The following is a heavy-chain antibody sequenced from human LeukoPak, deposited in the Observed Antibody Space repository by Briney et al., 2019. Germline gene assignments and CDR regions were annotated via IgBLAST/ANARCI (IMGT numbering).Heavy chain of an antibody. V-gene: IGHV1-2*02. CDR1: GYTFTGYY. D-gene: IGHD5-12*01. J-gene: IGHJ1*01. CDR2: INPQSGGK. Sequence: GASVTVSCKASGYTFTGYYMHWVRKAPRPGLESMGWINPQSGGKNYAQKFQGRVTMTRNTSISTAYMELSRLRSDDTAVYYCARGGYDPDLDWGQGNLVTVSS. CDR3: ARGGYDPDLD.